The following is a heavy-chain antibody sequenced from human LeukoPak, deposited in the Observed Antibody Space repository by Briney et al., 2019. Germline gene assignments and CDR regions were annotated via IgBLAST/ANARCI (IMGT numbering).Heavy chain of an antibody. D-gene: IGHD6-19*01. V-gene: IGHV3-64*01. Sequence: PGGSLRLSCAASGFTFSTYVMHWVRQVPGKGLEYASGINSNGDSTYYVSSVKDRFTISRDNSRNTLFLQMGSLRAEDMAVYYCAREGHSSGRCGAFDILGQGTMVTVSS. CDR1: GFTFSTYV. CDR2: INSNGDST. CDR3: AREGHSSGRCGAFDI. J-gene: IGHJ3*02.